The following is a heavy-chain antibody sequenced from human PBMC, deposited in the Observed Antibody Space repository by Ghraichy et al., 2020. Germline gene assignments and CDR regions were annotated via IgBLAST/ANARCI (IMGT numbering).Heavy chain of an antibody. D-gene: IGHD2-2*01. V-gene: IGHV3-48*03. CDR2: ISSSGSSI. Sequence: GGSLRLSCEASGFTFSTNDVNWVRQAPGRGLEWVSYISSSGSSIYSAASVKGRSTISRDSTKNSLYLQMSSLRAEDTAVYYCARAPGAIGYYFYAFDVWGQGTTVTVSS. J-gene: IGHJ6*02. CDR3: ARAPGAIGYYFYAFDV. CDR1: GFTFSTND.